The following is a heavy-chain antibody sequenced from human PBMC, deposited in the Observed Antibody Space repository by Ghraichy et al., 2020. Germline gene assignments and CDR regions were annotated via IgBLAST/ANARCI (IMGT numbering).Heavy chain of an antibody. CDR3: ARASRVVRFFYYDGMDV. CDR1: GFTLSGYG. Sequence: GGSLRLSYVASGFTLSGYGMNWVRQSPGKGLEWVSYITTSSRTTSYATSVRGRFTISRDNAQNSLYLQMNSLRDEDTAVYYCARASRVVRFFYYDGMDVWGQGTTVTVSS. CDR2: ITTSSRTT. J-gene: IGHJ6*02. V-gene: IGHV3-48*02. D-gene: IGHD4-23*01.